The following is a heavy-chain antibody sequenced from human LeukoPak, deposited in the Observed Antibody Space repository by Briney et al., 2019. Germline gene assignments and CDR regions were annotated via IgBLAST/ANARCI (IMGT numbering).Heavy chain of an antibody. D-gene: IGHD1-14*01. CDR3: ATETIGRHYDY. J-gene: IGHJ4*02. CDR2: IGPTGTDR. CDR1: GFTFSSCG. V-gene: IGHV3-21*01. Sequence: PGGSLRLSCAASGFTFSSCGFNWVRQAPGKGLEWVSSIGPTGTDRYYADSVRGRFTISRDNAKNSMYLRMGSLRDEDTAVYYCATETIGRHYDYWGQGTLLTVSS.